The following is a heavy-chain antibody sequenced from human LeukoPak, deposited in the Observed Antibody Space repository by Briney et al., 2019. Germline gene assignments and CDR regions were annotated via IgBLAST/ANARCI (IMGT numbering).Heavy chain of an antibody. CDR2: INHSGST. J-gene: IGHJ1*01. CDR3: ARGRAVAGTGYFQH. CDR1: GGSFSGYY. Sequence: SETLSLTCAVYGGSFSGYYWSWIRQPPGKGLEWIGEINHSGSTNYNPSLKSRVTISVDTSKNQFSLKLSSVTAADTAVYYCARGRAVAGTGYFQHWARAPWSPSPQ. V-gene: IGHV4-34*01. D-gene: IGHD6-19*01.